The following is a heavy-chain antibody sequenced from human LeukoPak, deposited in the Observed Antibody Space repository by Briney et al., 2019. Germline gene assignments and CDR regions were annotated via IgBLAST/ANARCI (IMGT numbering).Heavy chain of an antibody. Sequence: SETLSLTCTVSGGSISSSSYYWGWIRQPPGKGLEWIGSIYYSGSTYYNPSLKSRVTISVDTSKNQFSLKLSSVTAADTAVYYCAREMKLGWFDPWGQGTLVTVSS. D-gene: IGHD1-26*01. J-gene: IGHJ5*02. V-gene: IGHV4-39*07. CDR2: IYYSGST. CDR3: AREMKLGWFDP. CDR1: GGSISSSSYY.